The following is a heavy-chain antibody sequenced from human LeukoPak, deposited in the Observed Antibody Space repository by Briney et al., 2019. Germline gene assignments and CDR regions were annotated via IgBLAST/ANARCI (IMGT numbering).Heavy chain of an antibody. J-gene: IGHJ4*02. CDR2: ITGNSVNT. V-gene: IGHV3-23*01. D-gene: IGHD2-2*01. Sequence: PGGSLRLSCAASGFTFSIHAMNWVRQAPGKGLEWVSVITGNSVNTFYADSVKGRFTISRDNSKNTLYLQMNSLRAEDTAVYYCAKDGCSSTSCQVDYWGQGTLVTVSS. CDR3: AKDGCSSTSCQVDY. CDR1: GFTFSIHA.